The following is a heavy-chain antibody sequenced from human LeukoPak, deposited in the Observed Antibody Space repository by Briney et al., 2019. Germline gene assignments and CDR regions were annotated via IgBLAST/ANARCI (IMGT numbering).Heavy chain of an antibody. J-gene: IGHJ5*02. V-gene: IGHV5-51*01. CDR2: IYPGDSDT. D-gene: IGHD1-26*01. Sequence: GESLQISCKGSGYSFTSYWIGWVRQMPGKGLEWMGIIYPGDSDTRYSPSFQGQVTISADKSINTAYLQWSSLKASDTAMYYCARRGGNYYDWFDPWGQGTLVTVSS. CDR3: ARRGGNYYDWFDP. CDR1: GYSFTSYW.